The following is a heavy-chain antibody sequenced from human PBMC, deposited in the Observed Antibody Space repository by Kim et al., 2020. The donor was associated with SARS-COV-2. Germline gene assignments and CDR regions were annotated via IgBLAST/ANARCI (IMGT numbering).Heavy chain of an antibody. CDR2: ISYDGSNK. V-gene: IGHV3-30*18. J-gene: IGHJ6*01. D-gene: IGHD5-12*01. CDR1: GFTFSSYG. CDR3: AKDHQRGYSYGWTYYYYG. Sequence: GGSLRLSCAASGFTFSSYGMHWVRQAPGKGLEWVAVISYDGSNKYYADSVKGRFTISRDNSKNTLYLQMNSLRAEDTAVYYCAKDHQRGYSYGWTYYYYG.